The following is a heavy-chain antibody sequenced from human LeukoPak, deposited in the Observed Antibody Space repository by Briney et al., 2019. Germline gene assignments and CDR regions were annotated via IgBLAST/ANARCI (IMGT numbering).Heavy chain of an antibody. J-gene: IGHJ5*02. CDR2: IYYSGST. Sequence: SETPSLTCTVSGSSISSNSYYWGWVRQPPGKGLEWIGSIYYSGSTYYKPSLKSRVTISVDASKNQFSLKLRSVTAADTAVYYCARQEIGLRSFDPWGQGTLVTVSS. D-gene: IGHD3/OR15-3a*01. V-gene: IGHV4-39*01. CDR1: GSSISSNSYY. CDR3: ARQEIGLRSFDP.